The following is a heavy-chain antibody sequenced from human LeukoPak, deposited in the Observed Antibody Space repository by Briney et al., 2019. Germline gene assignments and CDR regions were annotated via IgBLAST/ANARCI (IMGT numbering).Heavy chain of an antibody. CDR2: IIPIFGTA. CDR1: GGTFSSYV. D-gene: IGHD6-13*01. V-gene: IGHV1-69*13. CDR3: ARDRTSSSWYAYWFDP. J-gene: IGHJ5*02. Sequence: ASVKVSCKASGGTFSSYVISWVRQAPGQGLEWMGGIIPIFGTANYAQKVQGRVTITADESTSTAYMELSSLRSEDTAVYYCARDRTSSSWYAYWFDPWGQGTLVTVSS.